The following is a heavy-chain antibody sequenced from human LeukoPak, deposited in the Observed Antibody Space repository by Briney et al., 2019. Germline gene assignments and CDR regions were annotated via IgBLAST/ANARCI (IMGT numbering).Heavy chain of an antibody. CDR2: ISSSGSYK. CDR1: GFAFSSHS. V-gene: IGHV3-21*01. Sequence: GGSLRLSCAASGFAFSSHSMHWIRQAPGKGLEWVSSISSSGSYKYYADSLKGRSTISRDNADNSVFLQLNSLTVEDTAVYYCARGGTWIQLWLGYWGQGTLVTVSS. D-gene: IGHD5-18*01. J-gene: IGHJ4*02. CDR3: ARGGTWIQLWLGY.